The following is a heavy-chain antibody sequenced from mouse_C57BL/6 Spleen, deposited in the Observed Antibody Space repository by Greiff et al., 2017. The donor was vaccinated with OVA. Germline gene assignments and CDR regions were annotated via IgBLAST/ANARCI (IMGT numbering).Heavy chain of an antibody. CDR3: AGAVITTVVEGYYFDY. D-gene: IGHD1-1*01. CDR1: GFNIKDYY. CDR2: IDPEDGET. V-gene: IGHV14-2*01. Sequence: VQLQQSGAELVKPGASVKLSCTASGFNIKDYYMHWVKQRTEQGLEWIGRIDPEDGETKYAPKFQGKATITADTSSNTAYLQLSSLTSEDTAVYYCAGAVITTVVEGYYFDYWGQGTTLTVSS. J-gene: IGHJ2*01.